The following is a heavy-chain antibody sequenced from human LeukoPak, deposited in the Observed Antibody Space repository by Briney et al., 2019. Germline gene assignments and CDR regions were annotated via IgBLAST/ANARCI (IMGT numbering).Heavy chain of an antibody. V-gene: IGHV4-34*01. CDR3: ARVYSSSSFYYYYYMDV. Sequence: SETLSLTCAVYGGSFSGYYWSWIRQPPGKGLEWIGEINHSGSTNYNPSLKSRATISVDTSKNQFSLKLSSVTAADTAVYYCARVYSSSSFYYYYYMDVWGKGTTVTVSS. D-gene: IGHD6-6*01. CDR2: INHSGST. J-gene: IGHJ6*03. CDR1: GGSFSGYY.